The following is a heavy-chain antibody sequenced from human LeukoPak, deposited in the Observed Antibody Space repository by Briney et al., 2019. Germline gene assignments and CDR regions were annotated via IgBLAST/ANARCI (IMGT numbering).Heavy chain of an antibody. J-gene: IGHJ5*02. D-gene: IGHD1-26*01. CDR3: TRDHRGRPWEWFDP. Sequence: GGSLRLSCAASGFTFSSYWMSSVRQPAGKGLEWEAYINLVGSETKYAQSVKGRFTVSRDNAKNLLFLEMNSLRVEDTFMYYCTRDHRGRPWEWFDPWGQGNLVTVSS. CDR2: INLVGSET. V-gene: IGHV3-7*01. CDR1: GFTFSSYW.